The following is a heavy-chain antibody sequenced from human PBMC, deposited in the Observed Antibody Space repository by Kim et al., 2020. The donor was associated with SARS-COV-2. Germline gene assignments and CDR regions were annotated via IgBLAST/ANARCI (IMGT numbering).Heavy chain of an antibody. D-gene: IGHD3-3*01. V-gene: IGHV3-23*01. CDR2: ISNSDGST. Sequence: GGSLRLSCAASGFTFSNYAMNWVRQAPGKGLEWVSTISNSDGSTYYADSVKGRFTISRDNSKKMLYLQMDSLRAEDTAVYYCANRYHFWRSFSQHFDYWGQGTLVTVSS. CDR3: ANRYHFWRSFSQHFDY. J-gene: IGHJ4*02. CDR1: GFTFSNYA.